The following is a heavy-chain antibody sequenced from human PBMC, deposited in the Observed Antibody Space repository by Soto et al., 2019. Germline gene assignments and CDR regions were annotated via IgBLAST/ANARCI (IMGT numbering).Heavy chain of an antibody. D-gene: IGHD1-26*01. Sequence: SVKVSCKASGGTFSSYAISWVRQAPGQGLEWMGGIIPIFGTANYAQKFQGRVTITADESTSTAYMELSSLRSEDTAVYYCAVSGSYYYYFDYWGQGTLVTVS. J-gene: IGHJ4*02. CDR1: GGTFSSYA. CDR3: AVSGSYYYYFDY. V-gene: IGHV1-69*13. CDR2: IIPIFGTA.